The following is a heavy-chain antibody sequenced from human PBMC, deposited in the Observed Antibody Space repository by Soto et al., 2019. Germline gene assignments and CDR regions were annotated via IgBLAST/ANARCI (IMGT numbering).Heavy chain of an antibody. CDR3: ARGSSGWYGYGAFDI. D-gene: IGHD6-19*01. Sequence: QVQLVESGGGVVQPGRSLRLSCAASGFNFRAYGMHWVRQAPGKGLQWVAVMSSDASNKYYADSVKGRFTISRDNSKTTLYLQMNSLRAEDTAVYYCARGSSGWYGYGAFDIWGQGTMVTVSS. CDR1: GFNFRAYG. CDR2: MSSDASNK. J-gene: IGHJ3*02. V-gene: IGHV3-30*03.